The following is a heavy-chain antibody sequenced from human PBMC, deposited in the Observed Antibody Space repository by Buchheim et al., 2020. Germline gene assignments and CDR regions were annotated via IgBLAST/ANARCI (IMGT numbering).Heavy chain of an antibody. Sequence: QVQLPESGPGLVKPSETLSLTCTVSGGSISTNYWSWIRQPPGKGLEWIGYVHYGGSTEYNPSLKSRVTMSLDTSANQFSLKLSSVTAADTAVYYCARGYDSLDYWGQGTL. CDR3: ARGYDSLDY. CDR1: GGSISTNY. V-gene: IGHV4-59*01. D-gene: IGHD5-12*01. J-gene: IGHJ4*02. CDR2: VHYGGST.